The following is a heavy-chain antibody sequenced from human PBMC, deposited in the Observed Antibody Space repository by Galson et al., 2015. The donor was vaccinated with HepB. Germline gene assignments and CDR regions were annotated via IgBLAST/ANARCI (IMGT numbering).Heavy chain of an antibody. CDR1: GFTLRRYG. J-gene: IGHJ3*02. CDR2: ISYDGSNK. Sequence: SLRLSCAASGFTLRRYGMHWVRQAPGKGLEWVAVISYDGSNKYYADSVKGRFTISRDNSKNTLYLQMNSLRAEDTAVYYCAKDLLVGAILPYHDAFDIWGQGTMVTVSS. CDR3: AKDLLVGAILPYHDAFDI. V-gene: IGHV3-30*18. D-gene: IGHD1-26*01.